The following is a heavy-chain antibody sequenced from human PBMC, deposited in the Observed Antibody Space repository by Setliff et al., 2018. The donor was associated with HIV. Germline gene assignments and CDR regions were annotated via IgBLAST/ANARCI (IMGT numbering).Heavy chain of an antibody. CDR3: ARAYNVYDYRFDSSGYDY. CDR1: GFTFNHTW. Sequence: GGSLRLSCAASGFTFNHTWMSWVRQAPGKGLEWVGRIKRNADGGTADYAAPVKGRFSISRDDSENRLFLEMNSLRAEDTAVYYCARAYNVYDYRFDSSGYDYWGQGTLVTVSS. D-gene: IGHD3-22*01. V-gene: IGHV3-15*01. CDR2: IKRNADGGTA. J-gene: IGHJ4*02.